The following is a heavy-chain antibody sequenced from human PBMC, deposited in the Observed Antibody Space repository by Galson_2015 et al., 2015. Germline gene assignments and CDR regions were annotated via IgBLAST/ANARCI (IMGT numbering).Heavy chain of an antibody. V-gene: IGHV3-30-3*01. D-gene: IGHD3-22*01. Sequence: SLRLSCAASGFTFSSYAMHWVRQAPGKGLEWVAVISYDGSNKYYADSVKGRFTISRDNSTNTLYLQMNSLRAEDTAVYYCARVTYDSSGYYWGDAFDIWGQGTMVTVSS. CDR3: ARVTYDSSGYYWGDAFDI. J-gene: IGHJ3*02. CDR1: GFTFSSYA. CDR2: ISYDGSNK.